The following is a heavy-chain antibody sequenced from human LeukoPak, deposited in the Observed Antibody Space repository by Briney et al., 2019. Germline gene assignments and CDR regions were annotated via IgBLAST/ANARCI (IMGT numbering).Heavy chain of an antibody. CDR2: INPNSGGT. V-gene: IGHV1-2*06. CDR1: GYTFTVYY. CDR3: ARRLGDSSGYYY. Sequence: ASVKVSCKASGYTFTVYYMHWVRQAPGQGLEWMGRINPNSGGTNYAQKFQGRVTMTRDTSISTAYMELSRLRSDDTAVYYCARRLGDSSGYYYWGQGTLVTVSS. D-gene: IGHD3-22*01. J-gene: IGHJ4*02.